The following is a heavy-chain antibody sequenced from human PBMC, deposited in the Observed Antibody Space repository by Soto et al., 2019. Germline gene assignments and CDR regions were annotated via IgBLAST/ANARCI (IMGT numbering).Heavy chain of an antibody. D-gene: IGHD3-3*01. J-gene: IGHJ6*03. Sequence: GGSLRLSCAASGFTFSSYAMSWVRQAPGKGLEWVSAISGSGGSTYYADSVKGRFTISRDNSKNTLYLQMNSLRAEDTAVYYCAKGREWFADWDYYYYMDVWGKGTTVTVSS. V-gene: IGHV3-23*01. CDR1: GFTFSSYA. CDR3: AKGREWFADWDYYYYMDV. CDR2: ISGSGGST.